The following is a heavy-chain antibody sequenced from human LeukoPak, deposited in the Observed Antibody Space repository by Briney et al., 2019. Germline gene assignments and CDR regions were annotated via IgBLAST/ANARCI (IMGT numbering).Heavy chain of an antibody. CDR2: INPNSGGT. CDR1: GYTFTGYY. J-gene: IGHJ4*02. Sequence: ASVKVSCKASGYTFTGYYMHWVRQAPGQGLEWMGWINPNSGGTNYAQKFQGRVTMTRDTSISTAYMELSRLRSDDTAVYYCARRMAAAGMYYFDYWGQGTLVTVSS. D-gene: IGHD6-13*01. CDR3: ARRMAAAGMYYFDY. V-gene: IGHV1-2*02.